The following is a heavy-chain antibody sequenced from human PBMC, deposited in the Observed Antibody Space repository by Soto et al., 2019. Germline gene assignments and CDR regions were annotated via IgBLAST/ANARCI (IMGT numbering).Heavy chain of an antibody. CDR3: AKGSYYDASSSFDTPGMSYRYFGLDV. Sequence: QVQLVQSGAEVKKPGSSVKVSCKASGDTFNNYAISWVRQAPGQGLEWVGGIIPNFDAANSAQKFQGRVTITADESTSTAYMELSRLRSEDTAVYYCAKGSYYDASSSFDTPGMSYRYFGLDVWGQGTTVTVSS. V-gene: IGHV1-69*01. D-gene: IGHD3-22*01. J-gene: IGHJ6*02. CDR2: IIPNFDAA. CDR1: GDTFNNYA.